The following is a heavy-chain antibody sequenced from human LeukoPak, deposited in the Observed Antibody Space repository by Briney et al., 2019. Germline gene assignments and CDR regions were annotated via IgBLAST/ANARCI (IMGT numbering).Heavy chain of an antibody. J-gene: IGHJ4*02. CDR3: ARASSSSWVTFDY. D-gene: IGHD6-13*01. CDR1: GFTFSSYG. CDR2: IWSDGSNH. V-gene: IGHV3-33*01. Sequence: GGSLRLSCAASGFTFSSYGMHWVRQAPGKGLEWVAVIWSDGSNHYYADSVKGRFTISRDNAKNSLYLQMNSLRGEDTAVYYCARASSSSWVTFDYWGQGTLVTVSS.